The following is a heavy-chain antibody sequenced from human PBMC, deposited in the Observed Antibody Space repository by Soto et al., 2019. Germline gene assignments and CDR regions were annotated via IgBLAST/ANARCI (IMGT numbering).Heavy chain of an antibody. CDR1: GFTVSNNY. D-gene: IGHD3-10*01. Sequence: EVQLVESGGGLIQPGGSLRLSCAVSGFTVSNNYMSWVRQAPGKGLEGVSVIYSGGYTAYGDSVKGRFTIPRDNSKAKLFCEMNILEAVVSGMVYCAPSPGGGRYWGQGTLVTVSS. J-gene: IGHJ4*02. CDR3: APSPGGGRY. CDR2: IYSGGYT. V-gene: IGHV3-53*01.